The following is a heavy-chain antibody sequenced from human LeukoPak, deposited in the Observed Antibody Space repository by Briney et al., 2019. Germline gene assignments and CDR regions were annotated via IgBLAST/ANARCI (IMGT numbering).Heavy chain of an antibody. CDR2: ISYDGSNK. J-gene: IGHJ3*02. Sequence: GGSLRLSCAASGFTFSSYAMHWVRQAPGKGLEWVAVISYDGSNKYYADSVKGRFTISRDNSKNTLYLQMNSLRSEDTAVYYCARVLLPMIVDAFDIWDQGTMVTVSS. CDR3: ARVLLPMIVDAFDI. D-gene: IGHD3-22*01. CDR1: GFTFSSYA. V-gene: IGHV3-30-3*01.